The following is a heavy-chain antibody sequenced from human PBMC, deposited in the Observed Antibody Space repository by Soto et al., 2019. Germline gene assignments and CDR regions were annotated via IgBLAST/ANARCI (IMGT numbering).Heavy chain of an antibody. V-gene: IGHV3-49*04. J-gene: IGHJ4*02. D-gene: IGHD2-2*01. Sequence: QPGGSLRLYCTASGFTFGDYAMSWVRQAPGKGLEWVGFIRSKAYGGTTEYAASVKGRFTISRDDSKSIAYLQMNSLKTEDTAVYYCTGGSRAVWGQGTLVTVSS. CDR1: GFTFGDYA. CDR2: IRSKAYGGTT. CDR3: TGGSRAV.